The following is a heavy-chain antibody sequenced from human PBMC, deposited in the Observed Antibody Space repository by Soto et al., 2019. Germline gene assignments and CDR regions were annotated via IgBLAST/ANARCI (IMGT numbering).Heavy chain of an antibody. V-gene: IGHV3-30*03. CDR2: ISYDGSNK. D-gene: IGHD3-3*01. CDR1: GFTFSSYG. J-gene: IGHJ3*02. CDR3: ARWSGYYAFDI. Sequence: QVQLVESGGGVVQPGRSLRLSCAASGFTFSSYGMHWVRQAPGKGLEWVAVISYDGSNKYYADSVKGRFTISRDNSKNTLYLQMNSLRAEDTVVYYCARWSGYYAFDIWGQGTMVTVSS.